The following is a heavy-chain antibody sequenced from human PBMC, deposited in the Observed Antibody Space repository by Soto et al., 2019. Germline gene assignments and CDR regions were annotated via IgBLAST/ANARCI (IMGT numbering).Heavy chain of an antibody. J-gene: IGHJ4*02. V-gene: IGHV1-69*13. CDR2: IIPIFGTA. D-gene: IGHD4-17*01. CDR1: GGTFSSYA. CDR3: ARVREVDYGGNTRLYYFDY. Sequence: GASVKVSCKASGGTFSSYAISWVRQAPGQGLEWMGGIIPIFGTANYAQKFQGRVTITADESTSTAYMELSSLRSEDTAVYYCARVREVDYGGNTRLYYFDYWGQGTLVTVSS.